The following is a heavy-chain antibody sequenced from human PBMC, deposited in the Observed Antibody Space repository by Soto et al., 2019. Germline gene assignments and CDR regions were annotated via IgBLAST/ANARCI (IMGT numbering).Heavy chain of an antibody. J-gene: IGHJ6*02. CDR2: ISTYNGDT. Sequence: QVQLVQSGPEVKKPGASVKVSCEASGYTFTTSGISWVRQAPGHGLEWMGWISTYNGDTNSAQKFQGRVTMTADTSTGTVYMELMSLKSDDTAGYYCARQGSWPYYYYGLDVRGQGTTVTVSS. V-gene: IGHV1-18*01. CDR3: ARQGSWPYYYYGLDV. D-gene: IGHD1-26*01. CDR1: GYTFTTSG.